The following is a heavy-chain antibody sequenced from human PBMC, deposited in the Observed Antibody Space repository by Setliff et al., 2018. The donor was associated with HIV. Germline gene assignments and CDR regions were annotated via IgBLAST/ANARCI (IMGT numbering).Heavy chain of an antibody. CDR1: GFTFSTFS. J-gene: IGHJ5*02. D-gene: IGHD3-10*01. V-gene: IGHV3-21*01. Sequence: GGSLRLSCAASGFTFSTFSMSWVRQAPGKGLEWVSSITSRSADIYYAASVKGRFTISRDNAKNSLYLQMNSLRAEDTAVYYCARDAFTMVRGVIGWFDPWGQGTLVTVSS. CDR2: ITSRSADI. CDR3: ARDAFTMVRGVIGWFDP.